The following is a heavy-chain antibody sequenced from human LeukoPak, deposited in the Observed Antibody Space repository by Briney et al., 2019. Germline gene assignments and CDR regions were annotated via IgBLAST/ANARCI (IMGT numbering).Heavy chain of an antibody. CDR2: VDTSGST. V-gene: IGHV4-4*07. CDR1: GGSISSSY. D-gene: IGHD3-16*01. Sequence: PSETLSLTCTVSGGSISSSYWSWVRQSAGKGLEWIGRVDTSGSTHYNPSLGSRVTMSLDTSKDQFSLKLTSVTVADTAVYYCARGLGGASYYMDVWGKGTTVTVSS. CDR3: ARGLGGASYYMDV. J-gene: IGHJ6*03.